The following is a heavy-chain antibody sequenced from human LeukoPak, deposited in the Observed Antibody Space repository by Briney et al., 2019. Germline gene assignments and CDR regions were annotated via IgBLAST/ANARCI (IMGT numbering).Heavy chain of an antibody. CDR2: VYASGAN. J-gene: IGHJ4*02. V-gene: IGHV4-59*02. CDR3: ARDNVGSLDF. Sequence: SETLSLTCSVSGDSVTSHGWSWVRQPPGKGLEWIGYVYASGANSDNCNPSLKSRITISVDTSRNQFSLRLNSVTAADTAIYYCARDNVGSLDFWGQGILVNVSS. CDR1: GDSVTSHG. D-gene: IGHD3-10*01.